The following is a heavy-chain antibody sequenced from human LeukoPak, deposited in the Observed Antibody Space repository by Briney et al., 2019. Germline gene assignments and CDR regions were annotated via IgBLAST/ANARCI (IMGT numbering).Heavy chain of an antibody. D-gene: IGHD3-3*01. CDR3: AKSLGTIRFLEWLPCDY. CDR1: GFTFSSYG. CDR2: IRYDGSNK. Sequence: PGGSLRLSCAASGFTFSSYGMHWVRQAPGKGLERVAFIRYDGSNKYYADSVKGRFTISRDNSKNTLYLQMNSLRAEDTAVYYCAKSLGTIRFLEWLPCDYWGQGTLVTVSS. V-gene: IGHV3-30*02. J-gene: IGHJ4*02.